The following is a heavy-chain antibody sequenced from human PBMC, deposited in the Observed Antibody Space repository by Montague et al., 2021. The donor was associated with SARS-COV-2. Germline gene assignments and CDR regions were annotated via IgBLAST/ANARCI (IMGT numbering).Heavy chain of an antibody. V-gene: IGHV3-21*01. Sequence: YIYYADSVKGRFTISRDNAENSLYLQMNSLRAEDTAVYYCARGSVAGTGNWYFDLWGSGTLVAVSS. CDR3: ARGSVAGTGNWYFDL. D-gene: IGHD6-19*01. CDR2: YI. J-gene: IGHJ2*01.